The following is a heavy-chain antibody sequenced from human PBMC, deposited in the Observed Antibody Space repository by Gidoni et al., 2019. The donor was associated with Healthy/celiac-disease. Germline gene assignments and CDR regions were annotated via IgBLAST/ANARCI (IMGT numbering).Heavy chain of an antibody. CDR2: ISYDGSNK. D-gene: IGHD3-3*01. V-gene: IGHV3-30*04. CDR1: GFTFSSYA. Sequence: QVQLLESGGGVVQPGRSLRLSCAASGFTFSSYAMHWLRQAPGKGLEWVAVISYDGSNKYYADSVEGRFTISRDNSKNTLYLQMNSLRAEDTAVYYCARDQVFRTIFGGVIPRYYGMDVWGQGTTVTVSS. J-gene: IGHJ6*02. CDR3: ARDQVFRTIFGGVIPRYYGMDV.